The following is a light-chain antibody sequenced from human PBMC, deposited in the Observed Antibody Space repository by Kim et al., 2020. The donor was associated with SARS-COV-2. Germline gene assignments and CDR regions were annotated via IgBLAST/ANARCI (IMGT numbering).Light chain of an antibody. V-gene: IGKV1-6*01. CDR3: LQYYNYPRT. Sequence: AIQLTQSPSSLSASVGDKVIITCRPSQGITDGLAWYQQKPGQAPKLLMYATSTLQSGVPSRFSGSGSDTDFTLTISSVQPEDLATYYCLQYYNYPRTFGQGTKVDIK. J-gene: IGKJ1*01. CDR2: ATS. CDR1: QGITDG.